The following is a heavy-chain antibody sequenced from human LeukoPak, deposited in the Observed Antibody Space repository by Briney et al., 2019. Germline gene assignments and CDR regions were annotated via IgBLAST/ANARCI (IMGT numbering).Heavy chain of an antibody. J-gene: IGHJ4*02. Sequence: ASVKVSCKASEYTFTGYYMHWVRQAPGQGLEWMGWINPNSGGTNYAQKFQGRVTMTRDTSISTAYMELSRLRSDDTAVYYCARPVMYSSSSGDYWGQGTLVTVSS. V-gene: IGHV1-2*02. CDR1: EYTFTGYY. CDR3: ARPVMYSSSSGDY. D-gene: IGHD6-13*01. CDR2: INPNSGGT.